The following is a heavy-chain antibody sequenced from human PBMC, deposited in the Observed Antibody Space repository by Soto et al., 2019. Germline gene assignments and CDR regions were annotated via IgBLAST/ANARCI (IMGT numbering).Heavy chain of an antibody. D-gene: IGHD6-13*01. V-gene: IGHV3-15*07. Sequence: TGGSLRLSCAASGFTFSNAWMNWVRQAPGKGLEWVGRIKSKTDGGTTDYAAPVKGRFTISRDDSKNTLYLQMNSLKTEDTAVYYCTTEYNSSWYVGSGYYGMDVWGQGTTVTVSS. J-gene: IGHJ6*02. CDR1: GFTFSNAW. CDR2: IKSKTDGGTT. CDR3: TTEYNSSWYVGSGYYGMDV.